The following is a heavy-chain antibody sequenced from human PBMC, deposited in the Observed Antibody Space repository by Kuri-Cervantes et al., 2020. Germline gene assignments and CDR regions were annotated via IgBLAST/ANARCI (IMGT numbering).Heavy chain of an antibody. D-gene: IGHD6-13*01. CDR3: ARVSAAAAEGDYYYYLDV. CDR1: GCTLTRYA. V-gene: IGHV1-69*06. J-gene: IGHJ6*03. CDR2: IIPIFGTA. Sequence: SVNVSCLPSGCTLTRYAMNWVRQAPGPGLECIGGIIPIFGTANYAQKFQGRVTFTADKSTSTAYMELTSLRSEDTAVYYCARVSAAAAEGDYYYYLDVWGKGTTVTVSS.